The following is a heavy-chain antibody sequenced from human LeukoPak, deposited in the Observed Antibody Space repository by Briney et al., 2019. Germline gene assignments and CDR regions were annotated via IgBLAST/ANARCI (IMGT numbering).Heavy chain of an antibody. J-gene: IGHJ4*02. D-gene: IGHD1-26*01. V-gene: IGHV4-59*08. CDR2: RYYSGAS. CDR1: TGSISGYY. Sequence: SETLSLTCAVSTGSISGYYWSWIRQPPVKGLEWIGFRYYSGASNYNPSLRGRVTISVDRSKSQVSLKMTSVTAADTAVYYCARALSGSPAVFDSWGQGTLVSVSS. CDR3: ARALSGSPAVFDS.